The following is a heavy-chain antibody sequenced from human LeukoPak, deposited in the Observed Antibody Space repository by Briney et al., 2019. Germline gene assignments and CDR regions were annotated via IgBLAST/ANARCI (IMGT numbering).Heavy chain of an antibody. CDR1: GGSFSGYY. J-gene: IGHJ3*02. D-gene: IGHD2-15*01. CDR2: INHSGST. Sequence: SETLSLTCAVYGGSFSGYYWSWIRQPPGKGLEWIGEINHSGSTNYNPSLKSRVTIPVDTSKNQFSLKLSSVTAADTAVYYCARPGPGYWWSEGGAFDIWGQGTMVTVSS. V-gene: IGHV4-34*01. CDR3: ARPGPGYWWSEGGAFDI.